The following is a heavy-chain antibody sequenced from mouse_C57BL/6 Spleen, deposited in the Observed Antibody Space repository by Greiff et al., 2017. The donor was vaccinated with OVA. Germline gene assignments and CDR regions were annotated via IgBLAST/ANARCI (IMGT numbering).Heavy chain of an antibody. Sequence: VQLQQSGPELVKPGASVKISCKASGYTFTDYYMNWVKQSHGKSLEWIGDINPNNGGTSYNQKFKGKATLTVDKSSSTAYVELRSLTSEDSAVYYCSRGSDYDGAWFAYWGQGTLVTVSA. CDR3: SRGSDYDGAWFAY. V-gene: IGHV1-26*01. CDR2: INPNNGGT. D-gene: IGHD2-4*01. J-gene: IGHJ3*01. CDR1: GYTFTDYY.